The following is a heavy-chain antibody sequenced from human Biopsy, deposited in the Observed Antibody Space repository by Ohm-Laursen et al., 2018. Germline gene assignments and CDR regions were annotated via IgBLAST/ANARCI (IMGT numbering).Heavy chain of an antibody. D-gene: IGHD3-3*01. CDR2: IWYDGTNK. Sequence: RSLRLSCAASGFTFSSYSIYWVRQAPGKGLEWVAAIWYDGTNKYYAESVKGRLTISRDNSKNTLYLQMNSVRADDTAIYYCAKGGSITIFGVVINNCFDPWGQGTRVTVSS. V-gene: IGHV3-33*06. J-gene: IGHJ5*02. CDR1: GFTFSSYS. CDR3: AKGGSITIFGVVINNCFDP.